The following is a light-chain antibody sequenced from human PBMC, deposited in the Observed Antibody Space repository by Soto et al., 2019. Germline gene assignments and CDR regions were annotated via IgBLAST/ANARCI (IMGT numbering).Light chain of an antibody. CDR2: GNS. Sequence: QSVLTQPPSVSGAPGQRVTISCTGSSSNIGAGYDVHWYQQLPGTAPKLLIYGNSNRPSGVPDRFSGSKSGTSASLAITGLQAEDAAYYYSPSYDSSLRGLVFGGGTKVTVL. CDR3: PSYDSSLRGLV. V-gene: IGLV1-40*01. CDR1: SSNIGAGYD. J-gene: IGLJ2*01.